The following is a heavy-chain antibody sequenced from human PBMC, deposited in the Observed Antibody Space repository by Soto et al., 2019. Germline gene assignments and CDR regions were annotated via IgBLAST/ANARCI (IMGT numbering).Heavy chain of an antibody. Sequence: PGGSLRLSCAASGFTFSSYGMHWVRQAPGKGLEWVAVISYDGSNKYYADSVKGRFTISRDNSKNTLYLQMNSLRAEDTAVYYCAEGQLQTFYYFDYWGQGTLVTVSS. D-gene: IGHD6-6*01. V-gene: IGHV3-30*18. CDR2: ISYDGSNK. CDR3: AEGQLQTFYYFDY. J-gene: IGHJ4*02. CDR1: GFTFSSYG.